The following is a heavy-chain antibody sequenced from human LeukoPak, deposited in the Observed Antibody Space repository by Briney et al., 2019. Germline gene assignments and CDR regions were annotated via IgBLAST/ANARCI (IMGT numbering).Heavy chain of an antibody. CDR2: ISSSGSTI. D-gene: IGHD1-26*01. Sequence: PGGSLRLSCAASGFTFSSYEMNWVRQAPGKGLEWVSYISSSGSTIYYADSVKGRFTISRDNAKNSLYLQMNSLRAEDTALYYCAKANPFMSGSYYVGDAFDIWGQGTMVTVSS. CDR3: AKANPFMSGSYYVGDAFDI. V-gene: IGHV3-48*03. J-gene: IGHJ3*02. CDR1: GFTFSSYE.